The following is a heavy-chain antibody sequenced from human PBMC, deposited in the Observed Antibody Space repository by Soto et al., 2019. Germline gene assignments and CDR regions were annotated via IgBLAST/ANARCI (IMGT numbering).Heavy chain of an antibody. CDR2: IYASRAT. V-gene: IGHV4-59*01. CDR1: GGSIGSIY. CDR3: ARSHSFDGSIYHYYFDF. D-gene: IGHD3-3*02. J-gene: IGHJ4*02. Sequence: SETLSLTCTVSGGSIGSIYWSWIRQSPGGTLEWIGYIYASRATTYNPSLESRITMSVDIPNNEFSLDLTSVTAADTAVYYCARSHSFDGSIYHYYFDFWGQGTLVTVSS.